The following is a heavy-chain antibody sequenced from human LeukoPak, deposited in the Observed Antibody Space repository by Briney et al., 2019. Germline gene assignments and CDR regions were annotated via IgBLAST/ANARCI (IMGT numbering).Heavy chain of an antibody. CDR3: AREVAATGNFDY. D-gene: IGHD6-13*01. V-gene: IGHV4-39*07. CDR2: ISYSGST. Sequence: WIRQPPGKGLEWVASISYSGSTCYNPSLKSRVTISLYTSKNQFSLKLSSVTAADTAVYYCAREVAATGNFDYWGLGTLVTVSS. J-gene: IGHJ4*02.